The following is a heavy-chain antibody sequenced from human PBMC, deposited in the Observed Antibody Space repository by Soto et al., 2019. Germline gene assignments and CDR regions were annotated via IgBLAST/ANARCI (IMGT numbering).Heavy chain of an antibody. CDR3: ARAGCDGGSCYTLVGLRYGMDV. Sequence: QVQLVESGGGVVQPGRSLRLSCAASGFTFSSYAMYWVRQAPGKGLEWMTVISYDGNNKYYADSVKGRFTISRDNSKNTLYLHINSLRAEDTAVYYCARAGCDGGSCYTLVGLRYGMDVWGQGTTVTVSS. CDR1: GFTFSSYA. J-gene: IGHJ6*02. D-gene: IGHD2-15*01. CDR2: ISYDGNNK. V-gene: IGHV3-30-3*01.